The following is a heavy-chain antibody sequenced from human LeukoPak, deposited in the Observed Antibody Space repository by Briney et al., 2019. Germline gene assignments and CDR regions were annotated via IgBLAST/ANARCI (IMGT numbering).Heavy chain of an antibody. V-gene: IGHV4-38-2*02. Sequence: SETLSLTCTVSGYSISSGYYWGWIRQPPGKGLEWIGSIYHSGSTYYNPSLKSRVTISVDTSKNQFSLKLSSVTAADTAVYYCATQNGLVVAANDAFDIWGQGTMVTVSS. CDR3: ATQNGLVVAANDAFDI. J-gene: IGHJ3*02. CDR1: GYSISSGYY. D-gene: IGHD2-15*01. CDR2: IYHSGST.